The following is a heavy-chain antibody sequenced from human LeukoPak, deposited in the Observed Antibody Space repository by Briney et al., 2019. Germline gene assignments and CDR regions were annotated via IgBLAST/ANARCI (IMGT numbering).Heavy chain of an antibody. CDR1: GYTFNTYA. J-gene: IGHJ5*02. CDR2: INAGNGNT. CDR3: AREIARDWFDP. D-gene: IGHD3-10*01. V-gene: IGHV1-3*01. Sequence: ASVKVSCKASGYTFNTYAIHWVRQAPGQRPEWTGWINAGNGNTKSSQKFQGRVTLTRDKSASTAYMELSSLRSEDTAVYYCAREIARDWFDPWGQGTLVTVSS.